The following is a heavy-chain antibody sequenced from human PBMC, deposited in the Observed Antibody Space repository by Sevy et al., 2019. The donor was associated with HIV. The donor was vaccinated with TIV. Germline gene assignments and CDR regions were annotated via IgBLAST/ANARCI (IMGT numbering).Heavy chain of an antibody. CDR1: GDSINSYY. V-gene: IGHV4-59*01. Sequence: SETLSLTCTVSGDSINSYYWSWIRQSPGKGLQWIGYLFYSGMTNYNPSLKSRVTISVDTSKNQFSLKVSSVTAADTAVYYCARGRPDYYYGMDVWGQGTTVTVSS. J-gene: IGHJ6*02. CDR2: LFYSGMT. D-gene: IGHD6-6*01. CDR3: ARGRPDYYYGMDV.